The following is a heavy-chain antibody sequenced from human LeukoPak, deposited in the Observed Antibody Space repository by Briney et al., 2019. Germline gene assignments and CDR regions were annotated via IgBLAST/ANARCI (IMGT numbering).Heavy chain of an antibody. Sequence: GRSLRLSCAASGFTFSSYGMHWVRQAPGKGLEWVAVISYDGGNKYYADSVKGRFTISRDNSKNTLYLQMNSLRAEDTAVHYCAKGLRWSLYYWGQGTLVTVSS. V-gene: IGHV3-30*18. CDR3: AKGLRWSLYY. CDR1: GFTFSSYG. CDR2: ISYDGGNK. D-gene: IGHD4-23*01. J-gene: IGHJ4*02.